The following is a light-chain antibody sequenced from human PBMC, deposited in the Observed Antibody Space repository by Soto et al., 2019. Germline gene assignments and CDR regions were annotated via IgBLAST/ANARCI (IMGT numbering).Light chain of an antibody. J-gene: IGKJ1*01. CDR2: KAS. CDR3: QHYSSYSEA. CDR1: QSVSSW. V-gene: IGKV1-5*03. Sequence: QLTQPPSTLSGSVGARVTITCRASQSVSSWLAWYQQKPGQAPELLIYKASTLKSGVPSRFSGSGSGTEFTLTISSLQPDDFAAYYCQHYSSYSEAFGQGAKVDIK.